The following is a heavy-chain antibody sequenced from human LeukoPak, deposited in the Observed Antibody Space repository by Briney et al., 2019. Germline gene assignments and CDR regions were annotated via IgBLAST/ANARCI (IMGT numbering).Heavy chain of an antibody. J-gene: IGHJ4*02. CDR2: IFHSGST. V-gene: IGHV4-4*02. Sequence: PSETLSLTCAVSSGSIFNSNWWSWVRQPPGKGLEWIGQIFHSGSTNYNPSLKSRVTISVDTSKNHFSLKLSSVTAAYTAVYYCARLRAVAGTWALDYWGQGTLVTVSS. CDR3: ARLRAVAGTWALDY. CDR1: SGSIFNSNW. D-gene: IGHD6-19*01.